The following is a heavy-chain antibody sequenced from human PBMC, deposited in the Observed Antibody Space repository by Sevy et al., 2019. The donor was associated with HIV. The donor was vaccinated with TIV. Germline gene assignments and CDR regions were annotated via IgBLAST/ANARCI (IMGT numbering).Heavy chain of an antibody. CDR2: VKQDGSVK. Sequence: GGSLRLSCVASGFTLDSYWMSWVRQTPGKGLEWVANVKQDGSVKYDVDSVKGRFTISRDNARNLVYLQMNSLRVDDTALYYCVRALAAHDSFWGQGTLVTVSS. D-gene: IGHD6-25*01. J-gene: IGHJ4*02. CDR3: VRALAAHDSF. V-gene: IGHV3-7*01. CDR1: GFTLDSYW.